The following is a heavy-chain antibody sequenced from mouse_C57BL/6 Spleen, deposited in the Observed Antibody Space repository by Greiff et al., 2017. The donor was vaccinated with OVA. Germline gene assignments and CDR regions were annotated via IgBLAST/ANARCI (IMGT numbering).Heavy chain of an antibody. V-gene: IGHV1-69*01. Sequence: VQLQQSGAELVMPGASVKLSCKASGYTFTSYWMHWVKQRPGQGLEWIGEIDPSDSYTNYNQKFKGKSTLTVDKSSSTAYMQLSSLTSEDSAVYYCARGDITFYYFDYWGQGTTLTVSS. D-gene: IGHD1-1*01. CDR2: IDPSDSYT. CDR3: ARGDITFYYFDY. J-gene: IGHJ2*01. CDR1: GYTFTSYW.